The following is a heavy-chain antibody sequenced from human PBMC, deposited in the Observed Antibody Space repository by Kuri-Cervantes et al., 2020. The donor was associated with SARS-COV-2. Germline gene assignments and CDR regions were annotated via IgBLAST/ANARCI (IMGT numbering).Heavy chain of an antibody. Sequence: GESLKISCAASGFSFSSYGMSWFRQAPGKGLEWVGFIRSNSHGGAAESAASVKGRFTISRDDSKSIAYLQMNSLKTEDTAVYYCTRLRGFGPLLHGLGVWGQGTTVTVSS. CDR3: TRLRGFGPLLHGLGV. CDR2: IRSNSHGGAA. D-gene: IGHD6-25*01. J-gene: IGHJ6*02. V-gene: IGHV3-49*03. CDR1: GFSFSSYG.